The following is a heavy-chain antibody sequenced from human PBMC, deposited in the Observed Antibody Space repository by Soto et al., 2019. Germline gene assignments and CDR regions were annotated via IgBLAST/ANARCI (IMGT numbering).Heavy chain of an antibody. CDR2: IKQDGSEK. V-gene: IGHV3-7*01. CDR3: ARVYYVFWIGYYLN. CDR1: GFTFSSYW. Sequence: GGSLRLSCAASGFTFSSYWMSWVRQAPGKGLEWVANIKQDGSEKYYVDSVKGRFTISRDNAKNSLCLQMNSLRAEDTAVYYCARVYYVFWIGYYLNWGQGTLVTVSS. D-gene: IGHD3-3*01. J-gene: IGHJ4*02.